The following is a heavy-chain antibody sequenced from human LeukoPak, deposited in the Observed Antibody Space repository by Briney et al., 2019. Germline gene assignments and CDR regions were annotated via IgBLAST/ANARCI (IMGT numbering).Heavy chain of an antibody. CDR1: GYTFTDYF. Sequence: ASVKVSCKASGYTFTDYFFHWVRQAPGQGLEWMGWINPNSGGTNYAQKFPGRVTMNRDTSISTTYMELSSLTSDDTAVYYCARNRYGYNFGYWAQGTLVTVSS. V-gene: IGHV1-2*02. J-gene: IGHJ4*02. CDR3: ARNRYGYNFGY. CDR2: INPNSGGT. D-gene: IGHD5-24*01.